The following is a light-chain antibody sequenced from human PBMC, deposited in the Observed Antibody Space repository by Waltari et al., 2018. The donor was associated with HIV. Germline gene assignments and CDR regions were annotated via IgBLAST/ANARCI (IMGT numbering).Light chain of an antibody. CDR2: WAS. CDR3: QQYDSTPRT. Sequence: DIVMTQSPDSLAVSLGESATINCKSSQSILSSSNNRNYLAWYQQKPGQRPKLLIYWASTREAGVPDRFTGNGSGTDFTLTISSLQAEDVAVYYCQQYDSTPRTFGGGTKVEIK. V-gene: IGKV4-1*01. CDR1: QSILSSSNNRNY. J-gene: IGKJ4*01.